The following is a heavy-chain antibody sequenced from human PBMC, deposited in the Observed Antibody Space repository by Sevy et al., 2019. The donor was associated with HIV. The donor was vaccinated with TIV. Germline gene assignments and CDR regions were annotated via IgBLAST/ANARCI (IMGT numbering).Heavy chain of an antibody. D-gene: IGHD3-10*01. CDR1: GGSISSSSYY. CDR3: ARQYYYGSGSYPEYFQH. Sequence: SETLSLTCTVSGGSISSSSYYWGWIRQPPGKGLEWIGSIYYSGSTYYNPSLKSRVTISVDTSKNQFSLKLSSVTAADTAVYYYARQYYYGSGSYPEYFQHWGQGTLVTVSS. J-gene: IGHJ1*01. V-gene: IGHV4-39*01. CDR2: IYYSGST.